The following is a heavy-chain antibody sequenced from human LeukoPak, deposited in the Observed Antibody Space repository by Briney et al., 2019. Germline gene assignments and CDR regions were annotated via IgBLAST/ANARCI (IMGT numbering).Heavy chain of an antibody. CDR2: ISVYNGNT. D-gene: IGHD4-17*01. V-gene: IGHV1-18*01. J-gene: IGHJ1*01. Sequence: ASVKVSCKASGYTFTSYGISWVRQAPGQGLEWMGWISVYNGNTNYAQKLQGRVTMTTDTSTSTAYMELRSLRSDDTAVYYCARLHDYGDYAYFQHWGQGTLVTVSS. CDR1: GYTFTSYG. CDR3: ARLHDYGDYAYFQH.